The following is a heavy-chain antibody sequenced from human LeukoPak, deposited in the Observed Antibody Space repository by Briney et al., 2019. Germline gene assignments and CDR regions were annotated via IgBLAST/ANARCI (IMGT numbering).Heavy chain of an antibody. D-gene: IGHD1-14*01. CDR2: VYYTGNS. J-gene: IGHJ3*01. Sequence: SVTLSLTGTGSGGSLCALYWSWLGQPQGQGLEWFGYVYYTGNSNYNPSLKSRVTISAATSKKQISLELRSVTAADTALYFCARRTYNRGFYDLGAFDVWGPGTMVTVSS. CDR3: ARRTYNRGFYDLGAFDV. CDR1: GGSLCALY. V-gene: IGHV4-59*08.